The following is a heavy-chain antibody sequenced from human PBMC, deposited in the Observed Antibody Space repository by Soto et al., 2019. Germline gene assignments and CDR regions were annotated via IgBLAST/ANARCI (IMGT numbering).Heavy chain of an antibody. CDR3: ARDGDCSGGSCYFPGFEY. CDR2: ISSSGSTI. CDR1: GFTFSDYY. Sequence: PGGSLRLSCAASGFTFSDYYMSWIRQAPGKGLEWVSYISSSGSTIYYADSVKGRFTISRDNAKNSLYLQMNSLRAEDTAVYYCARDGDCSGGSCYFPGFEYWGQGTLVTVSS. V-gene: IGHV3-11*01. J-gene: IGHJ4*02. D-gene: IGHD2-15*01.